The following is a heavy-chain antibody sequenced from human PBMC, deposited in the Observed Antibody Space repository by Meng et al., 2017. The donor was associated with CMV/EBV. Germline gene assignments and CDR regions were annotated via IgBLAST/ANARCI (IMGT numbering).Heavy chain of an antibody. Sequence: KISCAASGFTFSSYAISWVRQAPGQGLEWMGGIIPIFGTANYAQKFQGRVTITTDESTSTAYMELSSLRSEDTAVYYCASPITIGYYYYGMDVWGQGTTVTVSS. CDR3: ASPITIGYYYYGMDV. CDR1: GFTFSSYA. V-gene: IGHV1-69*05. CDR2: IIPIFGTA. D-gene: IGHD3-3*01. J-gene: IGHJ6*02.